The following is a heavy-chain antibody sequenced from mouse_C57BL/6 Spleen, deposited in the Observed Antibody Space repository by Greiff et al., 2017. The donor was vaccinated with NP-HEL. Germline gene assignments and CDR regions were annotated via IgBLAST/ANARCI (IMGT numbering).Heavy chain of an antibody. D-gene: IGHD2-4*01. CDR3: AREGPIYYDYDEENYFDY. J-gene: IGHJ2*01. Sequence: QVQLKQSGPELVKPGASVKISCKASGYAFSSSWMNWVKQRPGKGLEWIGRFYPGDGDTNYNGKFKGKATLTADKSSSTAYMQLSSLTSEDSAVYFCAREGPIYYDYDEENYFDYWGQGTTLTVSS. CDR2: FYPGDGDT. V-gene: IGHV1-82*01. CDR1: GYAFSSSW.